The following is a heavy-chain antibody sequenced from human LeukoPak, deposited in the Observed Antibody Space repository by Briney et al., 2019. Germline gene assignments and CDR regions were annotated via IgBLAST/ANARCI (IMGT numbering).Heavy chain of an antibody. CDR3: ATTVTTWGVFDY. D-gene: IGHD4-17*01. CDR2: IYSGGST. Sequence: GGSLRLSCAASGFTVSSNYMSWVRQAPGKGLEWVSVIYSGGSTYYADSVKGRFTISRDNSKNTLYLQMNSLRAEDTAVSYCATTVTTWGVFDYWGQGTLVTVSS. V-gene: IGHV3-53*01. CDR1: GFTVSSNY. J-gene: IGHJ4*02.